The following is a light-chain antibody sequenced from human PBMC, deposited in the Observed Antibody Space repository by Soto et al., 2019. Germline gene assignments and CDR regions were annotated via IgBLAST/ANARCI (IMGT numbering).Light chain of an antibody. CDR1: SSDVGFYNF. J-gene: IGLJ1*01. Sequence: QSVLTQPPSASGSPGQSLTISCTGTSSDVGFYNFVSWYQQRPGKAPKLVIYEVTKRPSGVPDRFSGSKSGSTASLTVSGLQADDEAEYYCASYAGTKLFGFGSGTKVTVL. CDR3: ASYAGTKLFG. CDR2: EVT. V-gene: IGLV2-8*01.